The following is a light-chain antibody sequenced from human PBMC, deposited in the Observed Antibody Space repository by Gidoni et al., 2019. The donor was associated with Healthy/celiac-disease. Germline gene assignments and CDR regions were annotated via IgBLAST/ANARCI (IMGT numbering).Light chain of an antibody. CDR1: QSISSW. V-gene: IGKV1-5*01. CDR2: DAS. Sequence: RVTITCRASQSISSWLAWYQQKPGKAPKLLIYDASSLESGVPSRFSGSGSGTEFTLTISSLQPDDFATYYCQQYNSYSYTFGQGTKLEIK. J-gene: IGKJ2*01. CDR3: QQYNSYSYT.